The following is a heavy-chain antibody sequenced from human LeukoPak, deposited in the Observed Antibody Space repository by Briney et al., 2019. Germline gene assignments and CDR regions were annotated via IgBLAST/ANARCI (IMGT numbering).Heavy chain of an antibody. Sequence: SETLSLTCAVSGGSFSGYYWSWIRQPPGKGLEWIGEINHSGSTNYNPSLKSRVTISVDTSKNQFSLKLSSVTAADTAVYYGARGIAAHGGYYYYYYYMDVSGKGTTVTVSS. D-gene: IGHD6-6*01. J-gene: IGHJ6*03. CDR1: GGSFSGYY. V-gene: IGHV4-34*01. CDR2: INHSGST. CDR3: ARGIAAHGGYYYYYYYMDV.